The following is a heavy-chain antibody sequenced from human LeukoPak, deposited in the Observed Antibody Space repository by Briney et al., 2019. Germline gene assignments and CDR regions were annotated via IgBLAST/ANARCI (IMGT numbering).Heavy chain of an antibody. D-gene: IGHD3-3*01. CDR1: GYTFTGYY. Sequence: ASVKVSCKASGYTFTGYYMHWVRQAPGQGLEWMGRINPNSGGTNYAQKFQGGVTMTRDTSISTAYMELSRLRSDDTAVYYCARAAGLYYDFWSGYAHWGQGTLVTVSS. J-gene: IGHJ4*02. CDR3: ARAAGLYYDFWSGYAH. CDR2: INPNSGGT. V-gene: IGHV1-2*06.